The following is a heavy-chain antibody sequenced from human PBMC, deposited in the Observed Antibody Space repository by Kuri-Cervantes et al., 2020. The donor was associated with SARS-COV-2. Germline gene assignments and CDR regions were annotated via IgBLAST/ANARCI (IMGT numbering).Heavy chain of an antibody. CDR2: INHSGST. D-gene: IGHD6-19*01. Sequence: SETLSLTCAVYGGSFSGYYWSRIRQPPGKGLEWIGEINHSGSTNYNPSLKSRVTVSVDTSKNQFSLKLSSVTAADTAVYYCARAGAKGGWYDWFDPWGQGTLVTVSS. V-gene: IGHV4-34*01. CDR1: GGSFSGYY. CDR3: ARAGAKGGWYDWFDP. J-gene: IGHJ5*02.